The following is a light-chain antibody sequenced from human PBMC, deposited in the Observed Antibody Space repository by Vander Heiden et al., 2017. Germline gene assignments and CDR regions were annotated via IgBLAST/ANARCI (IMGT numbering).Light chain of an antibody. CDR1: QDISNY. CDR2: DAS. J-gene: IGKJ3*01. V-gene: IGKV1-33*01. Sequence: PISQSPSSLSASVGDRVTITCQASQDISNYVEWDQQKPGKAPELLSYDASDMETGVPSRFSGSGPGTDFTFTISSLQPEDIATDYCQQYDNLIFGPGTKVDIK. CDR3: QQYDNLI.